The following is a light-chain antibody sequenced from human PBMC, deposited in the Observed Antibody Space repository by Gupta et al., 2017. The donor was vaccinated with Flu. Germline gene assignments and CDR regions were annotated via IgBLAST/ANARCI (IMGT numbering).Light chain of an antibody. V-gene: IGLV7-46*01. J-gene: IGLJ3*02. CDR1: TGAVTSGHY. CDR2: DTN. Sequence: TLACTSSTGAVTSGHYPYWFQQKPGQAPRTLICDTNNKHSWTPARFSGSLLGGKAALTISGAQPEDEAEYYCLPRHSGDTRPGVFGGGTKLTVL. CDR3: LPRHSGDTRPGV.